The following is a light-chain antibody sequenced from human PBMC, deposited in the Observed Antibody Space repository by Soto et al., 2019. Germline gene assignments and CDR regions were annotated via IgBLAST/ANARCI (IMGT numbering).Light chain of an antibody. CDR1: QSLSSNY. CDR2: GAS. V-gene: IGKV3-20*01. CDR3: QQYGASPYS. Sequence: EIVLTQSPGTLSLSPGERATLSCRASQSLSSNYLAWYQQKPGQAPRLLIYGASSRASGIPDRFSGSGSGTDFTLTISSLEPEDFAVYFCQQYGASPYSFGQGTKLEI. J-gene: IGKJ2*01.